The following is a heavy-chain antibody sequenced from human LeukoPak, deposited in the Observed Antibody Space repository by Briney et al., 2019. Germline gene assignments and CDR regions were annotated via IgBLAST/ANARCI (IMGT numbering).Heavy chain of an antibody. V-gene: IGHV4-59*08. J-gene: IGHJ3*02. CDR2: IYFTGSA. CDR1: RGSISRYY. CDR3: ARHDAIISMIVGERPFEI. D-gene: IGHD3-22*01. Sequence: SETLSLTCTVSRGSISRYYWSCMPHPPGKGLEWIGYIYFTGSATYNPSLKSRVTISGDTSKNQFSLNLSSVTAADTAVYYGARHDAIISMIVGERPFEIWGQGTLVTVSS.